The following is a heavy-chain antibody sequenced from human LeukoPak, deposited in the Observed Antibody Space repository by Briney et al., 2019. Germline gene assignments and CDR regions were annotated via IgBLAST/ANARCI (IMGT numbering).Heavy chain of an antibody. CDR1: GFTFRSYA. Sequence: GGSLRLSCAASGFTFRSYAMSWVRQAPGKGLQWVSAVTSGVTTYYSDSVKGRFTISRDNSKSTLYLQMSSLRADDTAVYYCTKGDYLGSGNSYTFDYWGQGTLVTVSS. V-gene: IGHV3-23*01. J-gene: IGHJ4*02. D-gene: IGHD3-10*01. CDR2: VTSGVTT. CDR3: TKGDYLGSGNSYTFDY.